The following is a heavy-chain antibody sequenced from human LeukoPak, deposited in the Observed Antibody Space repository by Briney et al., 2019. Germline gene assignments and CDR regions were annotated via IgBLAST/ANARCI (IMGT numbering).Heavy chain of an antibody. CDR3: ARDLLGTVTTFHAFDI. Sequence: GGSLRLSCAASGFTFSSYSMNWVRQAPGKRLEWVSSISSSSSYIYYADSVKGRFTIFRDNAKNSLYLQMNSLRAEDTAVYYCARDLLGTVTTFHAFDIWGQGTMVTVSS. D-gene: IGHD4-17*01. V-gene: IGHV3-21*01. J-gene: IGHJ3*02. CDR2: ISSSSSYI. CDR1: GFTFSSYS.